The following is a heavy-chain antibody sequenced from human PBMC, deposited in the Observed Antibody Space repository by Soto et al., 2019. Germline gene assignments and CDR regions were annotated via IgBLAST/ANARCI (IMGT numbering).Heavy chain of an antibody. CDR2: IYTSGST. J-gene: IGHJ3*02. CDR1: GGSISSYY. D-gene: IGHD6-13*01. CDR3: ARVEVQQLVPTDAFDN. Sequence: SETLSLTCTVSGGSISSYYWSWIRQPAGKGLEWIGRIYTSGSTNYNPSLKSRVTMSVDTSKNQFSLKLSSVTAADTAVYYCARVEVQQLVPTDAFDNWGQGTMVTVSS. V-gene: IGHV4-4*07.